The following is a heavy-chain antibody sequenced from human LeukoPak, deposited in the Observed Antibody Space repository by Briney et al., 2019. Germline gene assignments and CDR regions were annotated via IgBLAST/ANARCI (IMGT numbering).Heavy chain of an antibody. CDR2: ISSSGSTI. CDR1: GFTFSDYY. D-gene: IGHD2-2*01. Sequence: GPLRLSCAASGFTFSDYYMSWIRQAPGKGLEWVSYISSSGSTIYYADSVKGRFTISRDNAKNSLYLQMNSLRAEDTAVYYCARDTSYYCSSTSCYFGAYYYYGMDVWGQGTTVTVSS. CDR3: ARDTSYYCSSTSCYFGAYYYYGMDV. V-gene: IGHV3-11*01. J-gene: IGHJ6*02.